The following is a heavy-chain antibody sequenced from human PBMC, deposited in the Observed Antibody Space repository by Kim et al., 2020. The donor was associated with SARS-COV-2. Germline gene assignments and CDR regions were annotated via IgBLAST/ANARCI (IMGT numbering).Heavy chain of an antibody. Sequence: GESLKISCKGSGYSFTSYWISWVRQMPGKGLEWMGRIDPSDSYTNYSPSFQGHVTISADKSISTAYLQWSSLKASDTAMYYCARKEVTMVRGVIPGFDPWGQGTLVTVSS. D-gene: IGHD3-10*01. CDR2: IDPSDSYT. CDR1: GYSFTSYW. CDR3: ARKEVTMVRGVIPGFDP. V-gene: IGHV5-10-1*01. J-gene: IGHJ5*02.